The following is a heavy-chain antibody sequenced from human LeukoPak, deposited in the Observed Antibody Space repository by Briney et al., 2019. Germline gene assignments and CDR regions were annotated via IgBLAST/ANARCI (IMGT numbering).Heavy chain of an antibody. CDR3: AREKTYYDISKGAFDI. Sequence: PSETLSLTCTVSSGSISSYYWSWIRQPPGKGLEWIGYIYYSGSTNYNPSLKSRVTISVDTSKNQFSLKLSSVTAADTAVYYCAREKTYYDISKGAFDIWGQGTMVTVSS. V-gene: IGHV4-59*01. CDR2: IYYSGST. CDR1: SGSISSYY. J-gene: IGHJ3*02. D-gene: IGHD3-22*01.